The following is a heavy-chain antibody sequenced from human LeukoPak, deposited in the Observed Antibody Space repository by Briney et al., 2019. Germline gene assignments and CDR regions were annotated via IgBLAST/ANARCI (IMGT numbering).Heavy chain of an antibody. J-gene: IGHJ6*02. CDR2: INHSGST. V-gene: IGHV4-34*01. CDR3: SDGAYGMDV. CDR1: GDSISSYS. D-gene: IGHD4-17*01. Sequence: SETLSLTCTVSGDSISSYSWSWIRQPPGKGLEWIGEINHSGSTNYNPSLKSRVTISVDTSKNQFSLKLSSVTAADTAVYYCSDGAYGMDVWGQGTTVTVSS.